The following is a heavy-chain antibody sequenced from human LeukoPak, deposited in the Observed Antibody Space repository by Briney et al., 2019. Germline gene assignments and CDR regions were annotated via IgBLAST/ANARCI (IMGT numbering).Heavy chain of an antibody. CDR2: IIPIFGTA. D-gene: IGHD1-1*01. Sequence: SVKVSCKASGGTFSSYAISWVRQAPGQGLEWMGGIIPIFGTANYAQKFQGRVTITADKSTSTAYMELSSLRSEDTAVYYCARGERRTVEDAFDIWGQGTMVTVSS. CDR1: GGTFSSYA. V-gene: IGHV1-69*06. J-gene: IGHJ3*02. CDR3: ARGERRTVEDAFDI.